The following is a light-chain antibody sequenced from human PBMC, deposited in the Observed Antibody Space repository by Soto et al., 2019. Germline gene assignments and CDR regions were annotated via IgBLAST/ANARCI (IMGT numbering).Light chain of an antibody. V-gene: IGKV3-20*01. Sequence: EIGLTQSPGNLSISPGERATLSCRASQSVSSSYLAWYQQKPGQAPRLLIYGASSRATGIPDRFSGSGSGTDFTLTISRLEPEDFAVYYCQQYGSSPRTFGQGTKVDIK. CDR2: GAS. CDR3: QQYGSSPRT. CDR1: QSVSSSY. J-gene: IGKJ1*01.